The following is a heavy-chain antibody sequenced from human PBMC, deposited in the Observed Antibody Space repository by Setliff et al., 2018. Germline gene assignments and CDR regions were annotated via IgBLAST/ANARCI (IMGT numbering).Heavy chain of an antibody. D-gene: IGHD5-18*01. J-gene: IGHJ6*03. Sequence: GESLKISCAASGFTFSSYSLNWVRQAPGKGLEWVSSISSSSSYIYYADSVQGRFTISRDNAKNSLYLQMNSLRAEDTAVYYCARAADSYGPPRSYMDVWGKGTTVTVS. CDR1: GFTFSSYS. CDR2: ISSSSSYI. CDR3: ARAADSYGPPRSYMDV. V-gene: IGHV3-21*01.